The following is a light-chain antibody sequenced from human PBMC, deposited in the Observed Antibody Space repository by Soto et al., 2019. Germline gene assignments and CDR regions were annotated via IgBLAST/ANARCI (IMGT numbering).Light chain of an antibody. Sequence: VLTQPPSVSAAPGRKVTISCSGSSSNIGGNSVSWYQQLPGTAPKLLIYDDDKRPSGIPDRFSGSKSGTSATLGITGFQTGDEADYYCGSWDSSLSAYVFGTGTKVTVL. CDR1: SSNIGGNS. V-gene: IGLV1-51*01. J-gene: IGLJ1*01. CDR2: DDD. CDR3: GSWDSSLSAYV.